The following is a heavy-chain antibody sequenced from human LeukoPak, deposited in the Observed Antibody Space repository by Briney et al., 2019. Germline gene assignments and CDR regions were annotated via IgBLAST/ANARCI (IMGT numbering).Heavy chain of an antibody. CDR2: TYYRSTWYN. Sequence: SQTLSLTCAISGDSVSSNSVTWNWIRQSPSRGLEWLGRTYYRSTWYNDYAVSVRGRITVNPDTSKNQFSLHLNSVTPEDAAVYYCARRLTQYDCFDPWGQGILVTVSS. J-gene: IGHJ5*02. V-gene: IGHV6-1*01. D-gene: IGHD2-2*01. CDR3: ARRLTQYDCFDP. CDR1: GDSVSSNSVT.